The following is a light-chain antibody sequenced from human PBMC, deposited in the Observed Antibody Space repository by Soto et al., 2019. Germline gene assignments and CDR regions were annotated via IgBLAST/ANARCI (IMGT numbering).Light chain of an antibody. CDR2: EVS. CDR1: SSDVGAYNY. V-gene: IGLV2-14*03. Sequence: QSALTQPASVSGSPEQSITISCTGTSSDVGAYNYVSWYQQHPGKAPKLMIYEVSNRPSGVSNRFSGSKSANTASLTISGLQAGDEADYYCSSYTSSSTWLFGGGTKVTVL. J-gene: IGLJ3*02. CDR3: SSYTSSSTWL.